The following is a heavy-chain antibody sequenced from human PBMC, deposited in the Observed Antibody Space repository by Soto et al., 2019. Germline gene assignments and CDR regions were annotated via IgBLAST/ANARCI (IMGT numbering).Heavy chain of an antibody. D-gene: IGHD7-27*01. J-gene: IGHJ3*02. CDR3: GKGNSKWGTGDAFDI. CDR2: ISGTGGST. V-gene: IGHV3-23*01. Sequence: GGSLRLSCAASGITFNNYALNWVRQAPGKGLEGVSSISGTGGSTFYAGSAKGRFTISRDNSKNTLFLQMTSLRAEDTAVYYCGKGNSKWGTGDAFDIWGQGTMVTVSS. CDR1: GITFNNYA.